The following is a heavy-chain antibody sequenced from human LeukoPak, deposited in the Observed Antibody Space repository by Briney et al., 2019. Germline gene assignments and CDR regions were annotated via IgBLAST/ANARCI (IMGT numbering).Heavy chain of an antibody. J-gene: IGHJ5*02. CDR3: ARERGWWFDP. CDR1: GGTXSXYA. Sequence: SVKVSCKASGGTXSXYAIXWVXXAPGQXXEXMGRIIHIHGIANYAQKFQGRVTITADKSTSTAYMELSSLRSEDTAVYYCARERGWWFDPWGQGTLVTVSS. V-gene: IGHV1-69*04. D-gene: IGHD2-15*01. CDR2: IIHIHGIA.